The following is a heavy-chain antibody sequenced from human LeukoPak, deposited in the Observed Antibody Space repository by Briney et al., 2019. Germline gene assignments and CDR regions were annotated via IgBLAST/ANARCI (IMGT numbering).Heavy chain of an antibody. CDR3: AREGLYSSTLTAFDI. Sequence: PGRSLRLSCAASGFTFSSNAMHWVRQAPGKGLEWVAVISYDGSNKYYADSVKGRFTISRDNSKNTLYLQMNSLRAEDTAVYYCAREGLYSSTLTAFDIWGQGTMVTVSS. J-gene: IGHJ3*02. D-gene: IGHD6-13*01. CDR1: GFTFSSNA. V-gene: IGHV3-30*04. CDR2: ISYDGSNK.